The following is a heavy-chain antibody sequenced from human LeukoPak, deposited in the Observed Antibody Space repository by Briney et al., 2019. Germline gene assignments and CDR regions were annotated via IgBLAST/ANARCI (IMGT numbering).Heavy chain of an antibody. D-gene: IGHD2-15*01. J-gene: IGHJ4*02. CDR3: AREKVDCSGGSCYYNFDY. CDR2: ISGYNGNT. Sequence: ASVTVSCKPSGYTFTSYGINWVRQAPGQGPEWMGWISGYNGNTNYAQKYQGRVTMTTDTSTSIASMELRSLRSDDTAVYYCAREKVDCSGGSCYYNFDYWGQGTLVTVSS. V-gene: IGHV1-18*01. CDR1: GYTFTSYG.